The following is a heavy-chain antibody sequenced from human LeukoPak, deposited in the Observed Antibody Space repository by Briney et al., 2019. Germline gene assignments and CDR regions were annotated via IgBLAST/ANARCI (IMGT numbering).Heavy chain of an antibody. CDR1: GFTFNTYG. V-gene: IGHV3-30*02. CDR3: AKDRHGGNTYYMDV. CDR2: IRYDGSDK. D-gene: IGHD4-23*01. J-gene: IGHJ6*03. Sequence: GGSLRLSCAASGFTFNTYGMHWVRQAPGKGLEWVAFIRYDGSDKYYADSVKGRFTISRDNSKNTLYVQMNSLRGEDTAVYYCAKDRHGGNTYYMDVWGRGTSVTVSS.